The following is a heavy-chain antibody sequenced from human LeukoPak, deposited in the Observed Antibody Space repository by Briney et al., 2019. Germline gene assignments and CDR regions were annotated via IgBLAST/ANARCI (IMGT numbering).Heavy chain of an antibody. D-gene: IGHD2-15*01. Sequence: GSSLNISCTGSGYSSANYWICWVRQIRGERLEWMGIIYPGDSDTRYSPSFRGQVTISADKSISTAYMQWSSLKASNTAMYYSARLPATPEQFYFDYWGQGTLVTVSS. CDR2: IYPGDSDT. V-gene: IGHV5-51*01. CDR3: ARLPATPEQFYFDY. J-gene: IGHJ4*02. CDR1: GYSSANYW.